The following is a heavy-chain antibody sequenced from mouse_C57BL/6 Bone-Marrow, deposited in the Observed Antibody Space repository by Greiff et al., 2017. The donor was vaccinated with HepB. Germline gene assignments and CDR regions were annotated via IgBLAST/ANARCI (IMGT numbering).Heavy chain of an antibody. CDR2: ISDGGSYT. CDR3: GSVMVTDFDY. CDR1: GFTFSSYA. D-gene: IGHD2-3*01. Sequence: EVHLVESGGGLVKPGGSLKLSCAASGFTFSSYAMSWVRQTPEKRLEWVATISDGGSYTYYPDNVKGRFTISRDNAKNNLYLQMSHLKSEETAMYYSGSVMVTDFDYWGQGTTLTVSS. J-gene: IGHJ2*01. V-gene: IGHV5-4*01.